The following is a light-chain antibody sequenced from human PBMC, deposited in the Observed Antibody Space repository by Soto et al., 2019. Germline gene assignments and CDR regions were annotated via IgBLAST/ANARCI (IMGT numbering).Light chain of an antibody. CDR3: QHYNRYPWT. Sequence: DIQMTQSPSTLSASIGDRVTITCRASQTINNWLAWYQQKPGKAPNLLIYHASNLETGVPSRFSGSAFGTEFTLTISSLQPDDFATYYCQHYNRYPWTFGKGTKV. CDR2: HAS. J-gene: IGKJ1*01. V-gene: IGKV1-5*01. CDR1: QTINNW.